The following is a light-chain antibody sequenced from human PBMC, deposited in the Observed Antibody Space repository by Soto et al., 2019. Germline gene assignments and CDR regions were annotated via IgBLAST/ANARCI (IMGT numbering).Light chain of an antibody. CDR2: GAS. Sequence: EIVLTPSPATLSSFPGDRVTLSCRASQYINTRLAWYQHRPGQAPRLLIYGASSRTTGIPDRFSGSGSGTDFTLTISSLQPEDFAIYYCHQYNNWPSWTFGQGTRLEN. V-gene: IGKV3D-15*01. J-gene: IGKJ5*01. CDR3: HQYNNWPSWT. CDR1: QYINTR.